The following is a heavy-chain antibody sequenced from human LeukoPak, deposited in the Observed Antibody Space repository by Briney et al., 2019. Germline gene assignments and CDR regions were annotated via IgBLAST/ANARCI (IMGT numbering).Heavy chain of an antibody. V-gene: IGHV1-18*01. CDR2: ISAYNGNT. D-gene: IGHD2-2*01. CDR1: GYTFTSYD. Sequence: GASVKVSCKASGYTFTSYDINWVRQATGQGLEWMGWISAYNGNTNYAQKLQGRVTMTTDTSTSTAYMELRSLRSDDTAVYYCARDGWDIVVVPAANPFDYWGQGTLVTVSS. J-gene: IGHJ4*02. CDR3: ARDGWDIVVVPAANPFDY.